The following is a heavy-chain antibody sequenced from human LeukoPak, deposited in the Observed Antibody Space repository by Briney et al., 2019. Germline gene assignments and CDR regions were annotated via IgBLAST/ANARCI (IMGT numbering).Heavy chain of an antibody. CDR3: ARSGLGVVPAAADY. J-gene: IGHJ4*02. CDR2: ISSSSSYI. V-gene: IGHV3-21*01. D-gene: IGHD2-2*01. CDR1: GFTFSSYS. Sequence: GGSLRLSCAASGFTFSSYSMNWVRQAPGKGLEWASSISSSSSYIYYADSVKGRFTISRDNAKNSLYLQMNSLRAEDTAVYYCARSGLGVVPAAADYWGQGTLVTVSS.